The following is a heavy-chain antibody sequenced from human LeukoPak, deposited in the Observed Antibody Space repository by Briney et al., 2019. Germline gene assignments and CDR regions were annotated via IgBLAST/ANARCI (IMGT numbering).Heavy chain of an antibody. CDR1: GGSISSYY. J-gene: IGHJ4*02. V-gene: IGHV4-59*01. CDR3: ARREVMYSSSWYDY. CDR2: IYYSEST. Sequence: PSETLSLTCTVSGGSISSYYWSWIRQPPGKGLEWIGYIYYSESTNYNPSLKSRVTISVDTSKNQFSLKLSSVTAADTAVYYCARREVMYSSSWYDYWGQGTLVTVSS. D-gene: IGHD6-13*01.